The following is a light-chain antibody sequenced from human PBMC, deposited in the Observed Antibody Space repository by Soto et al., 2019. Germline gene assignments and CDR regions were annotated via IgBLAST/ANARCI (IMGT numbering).Light chain of an antibody. Sequence: TLLTQSPGTLSLFPGERATLSCRASQSVSNRFLAWYQQRPGQAPRLLIYGASARVTGIPDRFGGSGSGTDVTRTISRLESEDFAVYYLLQYGSLPVTFGPGTKVDI. CDR1: QSVSNRF. V-gene: IGKV3-20*01. CDR3: LQYGSLPVT. CDR2: GAS. J-gene: IGKJ3*01.